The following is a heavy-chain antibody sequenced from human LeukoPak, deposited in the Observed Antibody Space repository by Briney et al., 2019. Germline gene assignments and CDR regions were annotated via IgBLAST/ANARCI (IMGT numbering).Heavy chain of an antibody. CDR2: INSDGSST. V-gene: IGHV3-74*01. CDR1: GFTFSSYW. D-gene: IGHD6-13*01. CDR3: ARKAAGFTFDY. Sequence: SGGSLRLSCAASGFTFSSYWMHWVRQAPGKGLVWVSRINSDGSSTNYADSVKGRFTISRGNAENTLYLQMNSLRAEDTAVYYCARKAAGFTFDYWGQGTLVTVSS. J-gene: IGHJ4*02.